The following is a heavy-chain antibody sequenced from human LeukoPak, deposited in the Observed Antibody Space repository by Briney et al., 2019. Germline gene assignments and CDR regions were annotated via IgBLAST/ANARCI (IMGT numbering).Heavy chain of an antibody. D-gene: IGHD3-22*01. V-gene: IGHV4-61*02. CDR2: IYTSGST. Sequence: PSRTLSLTCTVSGGSISSGSYYWSGIRQPARKGLEWIGRIYTSGSTNYNPSLKSRVTISVDTSKNQFSLKLSSVTAADTAVYYCARDGISYYDTLDAFDIWGQGTMVTVSS. CDR3: ARDGISYYDTLDAFDI. CDR1: GGSISSGSYY. J-gene: IGHJ3*02.